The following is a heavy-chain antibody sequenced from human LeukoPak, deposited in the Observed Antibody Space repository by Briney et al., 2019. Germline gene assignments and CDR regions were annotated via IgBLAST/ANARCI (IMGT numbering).Heavy chain of an antibody. Sequence: GGSLRLSCAASGFTFSSYSMNWVRQAPGKGLEWVSSISSSSSYIYYADSVKGRFTISRDNAKNSLYLQMNSLRAEDTAVYYCAKDRGGNSGSAEYFQYRGQGTLVTVSS. J-gene: IGHJ1*01. CDR1: GFTFSSYS. V-gene: IGHV3-21*04. CDR3: AKDRGGNSGSAEYFQY. D-gene: IGHD4-23*01. CDR2: ISSSSSYI.